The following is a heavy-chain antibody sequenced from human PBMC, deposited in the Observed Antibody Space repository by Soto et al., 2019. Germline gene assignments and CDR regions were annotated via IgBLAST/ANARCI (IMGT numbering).Heavy chain of an antibody. CDR3: ARETYGSGSYREPRGGMDV. CDR1: GYTFTSYY. V-gene: IGHV1-46*01. J-gene: IGHJ6*02. CDR2: INPSGGST. Sequence: QVQLVQSGAEVKKPGASVKVSCKASGYTFTSYYMHWVRQAPGQGLEWMGIINPSGGSTSYAQKFQGRVTMTRDTSTSTVYMELSSLRSEDTAVYYCARETYGSGSYREPRGGMDVWGQGTTVTVSS. D-gene: IGHD3-10*01.